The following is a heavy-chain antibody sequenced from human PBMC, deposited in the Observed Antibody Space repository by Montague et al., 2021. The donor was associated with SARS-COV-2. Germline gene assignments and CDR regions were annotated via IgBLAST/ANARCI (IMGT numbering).Heavy chain of an antibody. V-gene: IGHV4-59*01. CDR3: ARDRRFLEWPGLYYYYGMDA. CDR2: IYYSGST. CDR1: GGSISSYY. J-gene: IGHJ6*02. D-gene: IGHD3-3*01. Sequence: SETLSLTCTVSGGSISSYYWSWIRQPPRKGLEWIGYIYYSGSTNXXPSLKSRVTISVDTSKNQFSLKLSSVTAADTAVYYCARDRRFLEWPGLYYYYGMDAWGQGTTVTVSS.